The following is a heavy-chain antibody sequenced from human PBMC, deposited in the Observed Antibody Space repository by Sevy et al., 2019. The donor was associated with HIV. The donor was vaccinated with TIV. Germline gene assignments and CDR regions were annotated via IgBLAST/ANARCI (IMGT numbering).Heavy chain of an antibody. CDR1: GGSITSLY. Sequence: KQSQTLSLTCTVSGGSITSLYWNWIRQPPGKGLEWISNIYYNGHINYNPSLKSPATLSLDTSKNQFSLRLSSVTAADTAMYYCAGENAWGRGYSWGQGTLVTVSS. J-gene: IGHJ4*02. V-gene: IGHV4-59*08. D-gene: IGHD1-26*01. CDR3: AGENAWGRGYS. CDR2: IYYNGHI.